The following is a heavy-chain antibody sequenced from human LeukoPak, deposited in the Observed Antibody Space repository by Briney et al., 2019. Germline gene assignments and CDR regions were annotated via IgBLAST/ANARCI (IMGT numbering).Heavy chain of an antibody. CDR1: GFIFSSYS. CDR3: ARGDSSSWLGQDIDN. CDR2: ITSNGDST. Sequence: GGTLRLSCAASGFIFSSYSMHWVRQAPGKGLEYVSGITSNGDSTYYGNSVKGRFTISRDNSKDTLYLQMGSLRAEDMAVYYCARGDSSSWLGQDIDNWGQGTLVTVSS. J-gene: IGHJ4*02. D-gene: IGHD6-13*01. V-gene: IGHV3-64*01.